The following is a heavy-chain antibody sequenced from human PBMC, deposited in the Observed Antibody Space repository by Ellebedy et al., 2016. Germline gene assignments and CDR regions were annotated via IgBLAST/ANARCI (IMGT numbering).Heavy chain of an antibody. D-gene: IGHD2-2*01. Sequence: SLKISCAASGFTFDDYAMHWVRQAPGKGLEWVSGISWNSGSIGYADSVKGRFTISRDNAKNSLYLQMNSLRAEDTALYYCAKGSGRIVVVPAAPFDYWGQGTLVTVSS. CDR2: ISWNSGSI. V-gene: IGHV3-9*01. CDR1: GFTFDDYA. CDR3: AKGSGRIVVVPAAPFDY. J-gene: IGHJ4*02.